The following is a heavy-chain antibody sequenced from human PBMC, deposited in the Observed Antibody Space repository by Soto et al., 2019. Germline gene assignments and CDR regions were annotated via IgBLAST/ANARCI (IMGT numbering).Heavy chain of an antibody. CDR3: AKDMRRGSGSLMGY. CDR1: GFTFDDYA. D-gene: IGHD3-10*01. CDR2: ISWNSGSI. V-gene: IGHV3-9*01. J-gene: IGHJ4*02. Sequence: EVQLVESGGGLVQPGRSLRLSCAASGFTFDDYAMHWVRQAPGKGLEWVSGISWNSGSIGYADSVKGRFTISRDNAKNSLCLQMNSLRAEDTALYYCAKDMRRGSGSLMGYWGQGTLVTVSS.